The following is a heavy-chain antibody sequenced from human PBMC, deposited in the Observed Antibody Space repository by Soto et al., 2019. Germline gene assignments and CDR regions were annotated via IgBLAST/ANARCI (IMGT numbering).Heavy chain of an antibody. V-gene: IGHV1-3*01. CDR2: INAGNGNT. CDR3: ARDIDYVKAGFDY. Sequence: ASVKVSCKASGYTFTSYAMHWVRQAPGQRLEWMGWINAGNGNTKYSQKFQGRVTITRDTSASTAYMELSSLRSEDTAVYYCARDIDYVKAGFDYWGQGTLVTVSS. D-gene: IGHD3-10*02. J-gene: IGHJ4*02. CDR1: GYTFTSYA.